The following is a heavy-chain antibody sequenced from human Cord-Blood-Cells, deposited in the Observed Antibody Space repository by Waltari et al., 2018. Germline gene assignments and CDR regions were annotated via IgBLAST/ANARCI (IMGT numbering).Heavy chain of an antibody. CDR1: GYSISSGYY. Sequence: QVQLQESGPGLVKPSETLSLTCAVSGYSISSGYYWGWIRQPPGKGLEWIGSIYHSGSTYYTPSLKSRVTISVDTSKNQFSLKLSSVTAADTAVYYCARLKYSSRSFDYWGQGTLVTVSS. D-gene: IGHD6-13*01. V-gene: IGHV4-38-2*01. CDR2: IYHSGST. CDR3: ARLKYSSRSFDY. J-gene: IGHJ4*02.